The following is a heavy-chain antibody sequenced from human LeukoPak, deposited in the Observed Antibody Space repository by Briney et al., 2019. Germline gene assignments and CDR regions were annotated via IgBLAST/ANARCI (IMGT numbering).Heavy chain of an antibody. V-gene: IGHV3-23*01. Sequence: GGSLRLSCAASGFTFSRYSMNWVRQAPGKGLEWVSSISGSGGSTYYADSVKGRFTISRDNSKNTLYLQMNSLRAEDTAVYYCARGPSGYHNTGGQGTLVTVSS. CDR2: ISGSGGST. CDR3: ARGPSGYHNT. CDR1: GFTFSRYS. J-gene: IGHJ4*02. D-gene: IGHD5-12*01.